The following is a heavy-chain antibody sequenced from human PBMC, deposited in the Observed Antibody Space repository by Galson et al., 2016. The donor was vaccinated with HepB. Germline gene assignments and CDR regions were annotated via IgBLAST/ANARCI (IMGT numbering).Heavy chain of an antibody. J-gene: IGHJ6*02. CDR3: ARDLRGRDVLRYFDWPTHPNYYYYNGMDV. V-gene: IGHV1-3*01. CDR1: GYTFSNYA. D-gene: IGHD3-9*01. CDR2: INGGNGNT. Sequence: SVTVSCKASGYTFSNYAMHWVRQAPGQRLEWMGWINGGNGNTKYSQKFQDRVTILRDTSASTAYMEVSSLRSEDTAVYYCARDLRGRDVLRYFDWPTHPNYYYYNGMDVWGQGTTVTVSS.